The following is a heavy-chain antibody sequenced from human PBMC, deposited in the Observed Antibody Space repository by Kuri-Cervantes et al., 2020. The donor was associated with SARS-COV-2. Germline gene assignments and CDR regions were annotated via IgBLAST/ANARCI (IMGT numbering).Heavy chain of an antibody. CDR2: IGXSSSYI. V-gene: IGHV3-21*01. D-gene: IGHD2-2*01. J-gene: IGHJ5*02. CDR3: ARDGWGSTSHNWFDP. Sequence: GGSLRXXXAXSGFPFSSYSRNWVRQAPGKXXEWXSCIGXSSSYIYYADSVXGRFTISRDNAXXSLYXQMNSXRAEDTAVHYCARDGWGSTSHNWFDPWGQGTLVTVSS. CDR1: GFPFSSYS.